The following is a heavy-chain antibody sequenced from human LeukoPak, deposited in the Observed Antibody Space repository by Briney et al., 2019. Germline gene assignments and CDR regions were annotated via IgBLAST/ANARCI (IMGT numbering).Heavy chain of an antibody. CDR2: ISGSGGST. CDR3: AKWFGNPPCFDY. V-gene: IGHV3-23*01. J-gene: IGHJ4*02. D-gene: IGHD3-10*01. Sequence: GGSLRLSCAASGFTFSSYAMSWVRQAPGKGLEWVSAISGSGGSTCYADSVKGRFTISRDNSKNTLYLQMNSLRAEDTAVYYCAKWFGNPPCFDYWGQGTLVTVSS. CDR1: GFTFSSYA.